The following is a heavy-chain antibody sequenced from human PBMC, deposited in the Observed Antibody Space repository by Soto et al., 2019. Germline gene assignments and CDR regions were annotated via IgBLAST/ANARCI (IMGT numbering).Heavy chain of an antibody. CDR2: ISWNSGSI. CDR3: AKGHYDFWCGYANDY. CDR1: GFTFDDYA. Sequence: EVQLVESGGGLVQPGRSLRLSCAASGFTFDDYAMHWVRQAPGKGLEWVSGISWNSGSIGYADSVKGRFTISRDNAKNSLYLQMNSLRAEDTALYYCAKGHYDFWCGYANDYWGQGTLVTVSS. V-gene: IGHV3-9*01. J-gene: IGHJ4*02. D-gene: IGHD3-3*01.